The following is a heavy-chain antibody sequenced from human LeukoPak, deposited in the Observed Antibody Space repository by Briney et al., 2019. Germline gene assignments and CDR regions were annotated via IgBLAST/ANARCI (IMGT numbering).Heavy chain of an antibody. Sequence: GRSLRLSCAASGFTFSSYGIHWVRQAPGKGLEWVAVIWYDGSDKYYADSVKGRFTISRDNSKNTLYLQMNSLRAEGTAVYYCARALGSGSATNWFDPWGQGTLVTVSS. V-gene: IGHV3-33*01. J-gene: IGHJ5*02. CDR3: ARALGSGSATNWFDP. CDR1: GFTFSSYG. D-gene: IGHD3-10*01. CDR2: IWYDGSDK.